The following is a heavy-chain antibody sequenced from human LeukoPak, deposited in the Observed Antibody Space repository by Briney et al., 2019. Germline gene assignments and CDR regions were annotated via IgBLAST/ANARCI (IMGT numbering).Heavy chain of an antibody. CDR2: IYYSGST. J-gene: IGHJ4*02. Sequence: SETLSLTCTVSGGSISSYYWSWIRQPPGQGLEWIGYIYYSGSTNYNPSLKSRVTISVDTSKNQFSLKLSSVTAADTAVYYCARDGGSYGAVDYWGQGTLVTVSS. CDR3: ARDGGSYGAVDY. CDR1: GGSISSYY. D-gene: IGHD4-17*01. V-gene: IGHV4-59*01.